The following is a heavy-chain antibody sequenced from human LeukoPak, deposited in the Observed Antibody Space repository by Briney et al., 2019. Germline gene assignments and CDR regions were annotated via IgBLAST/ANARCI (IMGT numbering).Heavy chain of an antibody. Sequence: PSETLSLTCSVSGDSISTSSSYWGWIRQPPGKGLEWIGSIYYSGSTYYNTSLKSRVTISVDTSKNQFSLKLSSVTAADTAVYYCSRAPGGYGSGSRGAFDIWGQGAMVTVSS. CDR2: IYYSGST. D-gene: IGHD3-10*01. CDR1: GDSISTSSSY. J-gene: IGHJ3*02. V-gene: IGHV4-39*07. CDR3: SRAPGGYGSGSRGAFDI.